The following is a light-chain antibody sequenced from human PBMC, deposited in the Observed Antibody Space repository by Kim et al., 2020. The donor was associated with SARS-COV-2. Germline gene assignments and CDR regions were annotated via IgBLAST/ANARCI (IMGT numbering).Light chain of an antibody. CDR3: CTYAGRYV. CDR2: DVS. CDR1: SIDVGTYNY. J-gene: IGLJ1*01. V-gene: IGLV2-11*01. Sequence: SPGQSVTISCTGTSIDVGTYNYVSWYQHYPGKAPRLMIYDVSKRPSGVPDRFSGSKSGNTASLTISGLQAEDEADYYCCTYAGRYVFGTGTKVTVL.